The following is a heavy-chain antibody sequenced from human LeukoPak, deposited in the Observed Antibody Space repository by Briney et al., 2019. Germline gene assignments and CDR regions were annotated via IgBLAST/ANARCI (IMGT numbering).Heavy chain of an antibody. V-gene: IGHV4-31*03. Sequence: SQTLSLTCIVSGDSISSVRYYCSWIRQHPGKGLEWIGYINYSGSTYYNPSLKSRLIISADTSKNHFSLKLSSVTAADTAVYYCVRAQNGGDFYFDSWGLGTQVTVSS. D-gene: IGHD2-21*02. CDR3: VRAQNGGDFYFDS. CDR1: GDSISSVRYY. CDR2: INYSGST. J-gene: IGHJ4*02.